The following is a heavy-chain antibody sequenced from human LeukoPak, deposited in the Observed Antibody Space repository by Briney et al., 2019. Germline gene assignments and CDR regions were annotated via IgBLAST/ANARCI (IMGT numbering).Heavy chain of an antibody. CDR3: ARVKGTYCSSTSCYLFDY. CDR2: IKQDGSEK. J-gene: IGHJ4*02. Sequence: HPGGSLRLSCAASGFTFSSYWMSWVRQAPGKGLEWVANIKQDGSEKYYVDPVKGRFTISRDNAKNSLYLQMNSLRAEDTAVYHCARVKGTYCSSTSCYLFDYWGQGTLVTVSS. CDR1: GFTFSSYW. D-gene: IGHD2-2*01. V-gene: IGHV3-7*01.